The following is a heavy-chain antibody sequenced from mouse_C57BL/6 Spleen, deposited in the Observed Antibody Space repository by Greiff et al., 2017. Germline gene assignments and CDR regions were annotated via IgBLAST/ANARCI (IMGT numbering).Heavy chain of an antibody. CDR3: ARWDDGSSYGY. CDR2: IYPGDGDT. V-gene: IGHV1-82*01. D-gene: IGHD1-1*01. Sequence: PGKGLEWIGRIYPGDGDTKYNGMFKGKATLTADKSSSTAYMQLSSLTSEDSAVYFCARWDDGSSYGYWGQGTTLTVSS. J-gene: IGHJ2*01.